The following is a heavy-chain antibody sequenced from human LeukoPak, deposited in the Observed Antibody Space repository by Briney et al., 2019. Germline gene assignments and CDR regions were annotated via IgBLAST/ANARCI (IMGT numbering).Heavy chain of an antibody. CDR1: GYSISSNYH. V-gene: IGHV4-38-2*02. CDR2: IYHSGST. J-gene: IGHJ4*02. D-gene: IGHD6-19*01. Sequence: PSETLSLTCTVSGYSISSNYHWGWIRQPPGKGLEWIATIYHSGSTYYNPSLKSRVTISVDTSKNQFSLKVRSVTAADTAVYYCARVRAVDGTPPDYWGQGTLVTVSS. CDR3: ARVRAVDGTPPDY.